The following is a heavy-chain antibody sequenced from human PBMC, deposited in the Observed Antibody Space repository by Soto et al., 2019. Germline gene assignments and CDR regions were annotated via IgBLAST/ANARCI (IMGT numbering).Heavy chain of an antibody. V-gene: IGHV3-21*01. CDR3: ARGYYEMASTRYFQH. D-gene: IGHD3-22*01. J-gene: IGHJ1*01. CDR1: GFTSSSYS. CDR2: ISSSSSYI. Sequence: GGSLRLSCAASGFTSSSYSMNWVRQAPGKGLEWVSSISSSSSYIYYADSVKGRFTISRDNAKNSLYLQMNSLRAEDTAVYYCARGYYEMASTRYFQHWGQGTLVTVSS.